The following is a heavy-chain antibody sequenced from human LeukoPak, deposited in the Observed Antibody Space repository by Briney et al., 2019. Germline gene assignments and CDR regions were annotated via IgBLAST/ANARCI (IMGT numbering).Heavy chain of an antibody. Sequence: GKSLKISCEAVGHRFTNHWIGWVRQRPGEGLEWMGIINLGDSETHYTPSFQDQVTFSLDKSTNTAYLQWRTLKASDTAMYYCARRPYSGSPNWFDPWGRGTLVTVSS. CDR1: GHRFTNHW. V-gene: IGHV5-51*01. J-gene: IGHJ5*01. D-gene: IGHD1-26*01. CDR2: INLGDSET. CDR3: ARRPYSGSPNWFDP.